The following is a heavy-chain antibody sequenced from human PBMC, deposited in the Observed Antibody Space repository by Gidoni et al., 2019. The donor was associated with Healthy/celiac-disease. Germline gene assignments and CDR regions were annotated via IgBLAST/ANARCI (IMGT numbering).Heavy chain of an antibody. J-gene: IGHJ4*02. CDR1: GFTFDDYA. CDR3: AKSRALSFDY. CDR2: ISWNSGSI. Sequence: EVQLVESGGGLVQPGRSLRLSCAASGFTFDDYAMHWVRQAPGKGLECVSGISWNSGSIGYADSVKGRFTISRDNAKNSLYLQMNSLRAEDTALYYCAKSRALSFDYWSQGTLVTVSS. V-gene: IGHV3-9*01.